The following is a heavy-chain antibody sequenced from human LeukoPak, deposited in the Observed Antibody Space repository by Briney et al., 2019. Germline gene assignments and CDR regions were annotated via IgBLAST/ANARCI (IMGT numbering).Heavy chain of an antibody. D-gene: IGHD1-26*01. CDR1: GFTFSSYA. CDR3: AKEPYSGSHTGDAFDI. J-gene: IGHJ3*02. CDR2: ISGSGGST. Sequence: GGSLRLSCAASGFTFSSYAMSWVRQAPGKGLEWVSAISGSGGSTYYADSVKGRFTISRDNSKNTLYLQMNSLRAEDTAVYYCAKEPYSGSHTGDAFDIWGQGTMVTVSS. V-gene: IGHV3-23*01.